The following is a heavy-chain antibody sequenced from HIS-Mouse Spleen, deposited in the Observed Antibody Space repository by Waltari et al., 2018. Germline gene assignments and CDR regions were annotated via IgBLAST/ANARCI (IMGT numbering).Heavy chain of an antibody. Sequence: WAASGFTFSSYWMHWVRQAPGKGLVWVSRIHSDGSSTSYADSVKGRFTISRDNAKNTLYLQMNSLRAEDTAVYYCARAGDQMTTVTTRHQRNVYYYYGMDVWGQGTTVTVSS. CDR1: GFTFSSYW. CDR3: ARAGDQMTTVTTRHQRNVYYYYGMDV. CDR2: IHSDGSST. D-gene: IGHD4-4*01. J-gene: IGHJ6*02. V-gene: IGHV3-74*01.